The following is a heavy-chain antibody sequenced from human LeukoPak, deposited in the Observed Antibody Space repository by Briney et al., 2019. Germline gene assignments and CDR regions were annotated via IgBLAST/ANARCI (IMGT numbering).Heavy chain of an antibody. CDR3: AKDRGAAAMWGYYYMDV. CDR1: GFTFSSYG. Sequence: GGSLRLSCAASGFTFSSYGIHWVRQAPGKGLEWVAFIRYDGGNKYYADSVKGRFTISRDNSKNTLDLQMNSLRAEDTAVYYCAKDRGAAAMWGYYYMDVWGKGTTVTMSS. D-gene: IGHD2-2*01. V-gene: IGHV3-30*02. CDR2: IRYDGGNK. J-gene: IGHJ6*03.